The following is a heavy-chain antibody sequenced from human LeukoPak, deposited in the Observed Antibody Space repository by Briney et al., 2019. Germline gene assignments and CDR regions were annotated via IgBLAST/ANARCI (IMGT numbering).Heavy chain of an antibody. D-gene: IGHD2-8*01. CDR2: IYYSGST. V-gene: IGHV4-59*01. Sequence: SETLSLTCTVSGGSISSYYWSWVRQPPGKGLEWIGYIYYSGSTNYNPSLKSRVTISVDTSKNQFSLKLSSVTAADTAVYYCARDRGYCTNGVCYPLPYFDYWGQGTLVTVSS. CDR3: ARDRGYCTNGVCYPLPYFDY. CDR1: GGSISSYY. J-gene: IGHJ4*02.